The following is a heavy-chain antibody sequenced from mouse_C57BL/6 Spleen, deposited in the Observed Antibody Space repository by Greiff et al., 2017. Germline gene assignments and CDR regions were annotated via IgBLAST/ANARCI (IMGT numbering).Heavy chain of an antibody. CDR3: ARDDYYYAMDY. J-gene: IGHJ4*01. Sequence: EVQLQQSGPELVKPGASVKKPCKASGYTFTDYNMDWVKQSHVKSLEWIGDINPNNGGTIYNQKFKGKATLTVDKSSSTAYMELRSLTSEDTAVYYGARDDYYYAMDYWCQGTSVTVSS. D-gene: IGHD2-4*01. CDR1: GYTFTDYN. V-gene: IGHV1-18*01. CDR2: INPNNGGT.